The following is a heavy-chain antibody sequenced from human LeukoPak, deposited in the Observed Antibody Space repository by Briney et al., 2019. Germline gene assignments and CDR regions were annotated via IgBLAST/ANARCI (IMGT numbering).Heavy chain of an antibody. J-gene: IGHJ4*02. Sequence: PSETLSLTCTVSGGSISTYYWSWIRQRVGKGLERIGYIYYNESTNYNPSVKSRVTISADTSKNQFSLKLRSVTAADTAVYYCARGRWLVNYWGQGTLVTVSS. CDR2: IYYNEST. CDR3: ARGRWLVNY. D-gene: IGHD6-19*01. CDR1: GGSISTYY. V-gene: IGHV4-59*01.